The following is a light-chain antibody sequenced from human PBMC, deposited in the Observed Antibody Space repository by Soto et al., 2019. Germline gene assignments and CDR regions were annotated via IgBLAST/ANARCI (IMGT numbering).Light chain of an antibody. CDR2: GTS. Sequence: EIVLTQSPGTLSLSPGERATLSCRASQRISSNLAWFQQKPGQAPRLLIYGTSSRATGIPDRFSDSGSGTDFTLTINRLEPEDFAMYFCQQYGSPPWTFGQGTKVDIK. CDR3: QQYGSPPWT. J-gene: IGKJ1*01. CDR1: QRISSN. V-gene: IGKV3-20*01.